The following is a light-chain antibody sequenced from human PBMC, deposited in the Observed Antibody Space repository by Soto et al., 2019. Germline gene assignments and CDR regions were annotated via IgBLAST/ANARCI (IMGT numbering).Light chain of an antibody. CDR2: GAS. Sequence: EIVMTQSPATLSVSPGDGATLSCRASQSVDSNLAWYQQKPGQTPRLLMYGASTRPTGIPARFSGSGSGTQFTLTISSLQSEDFSVYYCQQYNNWPRATVGQGTKVDIK. V-gene: IGKV3D-15*01. CDR3: QQYNNWPRAT. CDR1: QSVDSN. J-gene: IGKJ1*01.